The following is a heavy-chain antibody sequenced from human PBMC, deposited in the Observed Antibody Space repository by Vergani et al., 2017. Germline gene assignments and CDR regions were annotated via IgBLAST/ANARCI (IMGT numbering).Heavy chain of an antibody. Sequence: QVQLVESGGGVVQPGRSLRLSCAASGFTFSSYGMHWVRQAPGKGLEWVAVIWYDGSNKYYADSVKGRFTISRDNSKNTLYLQMNSLRAEDTAVYYCAREISLDYDILTGYYPLRYFDLWGRGTLVTVSS. V-gene: IGHV3-33*01. CDR1: GFTFSSYG. D-gene: IGHD3-9*01. CDR3: AREISLDYDILTGYYPLRYFDL. CDR2: IWYDGSNK. J-gene: IGHJ2*01.